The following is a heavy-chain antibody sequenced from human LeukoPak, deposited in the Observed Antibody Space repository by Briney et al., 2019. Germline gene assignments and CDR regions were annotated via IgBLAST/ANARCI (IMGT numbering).Heavy chain of an antibody. J-gene: IGHJ4*02. Sequence: SETLSLTCTVSGGSISSSSYYWGWIRQPPGKGLEWTGRMHYSGIIHYNPSLKSQVTISVDTSKNQFSLKLSSVTAADTAVYYCASVYDDRYFDYWGQGTLVTVSS. D-gene: IGHD5/OR15-5a*01. CDR3: ASVYDDRYFDY. CDR1: GGSISSSSYY. V-gene: IGHV4-39*01. CDR2: MHYSGII.